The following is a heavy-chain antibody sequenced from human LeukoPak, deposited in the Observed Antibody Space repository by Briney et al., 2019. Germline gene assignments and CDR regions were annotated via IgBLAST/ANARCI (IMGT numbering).Heavy chain of an antibody. D-gene: IGHD3-10*01. Sequence: SETLSLTCTVSGYSISSGYSWSWIRQPPGKGLEWIGYIYYSGSTNYNPSLKSRVTISVDTSKNQFSLKLSSVTAADTAVYYCARWRFPAGFDYWGQGTLVTVSS. CDR3: ARWRFPAGFDY. J-gene: IGHJ4*02. V-gene: IGHV4-59*01. CDR1: GYSISSGYS. CDR2: IYYSGST.